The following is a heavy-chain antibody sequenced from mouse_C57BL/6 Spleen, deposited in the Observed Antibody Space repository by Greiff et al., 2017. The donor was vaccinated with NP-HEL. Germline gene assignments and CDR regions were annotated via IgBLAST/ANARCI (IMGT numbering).Heavy chain of an antibody. V-gene: IGHV1-54*01. CDR3: ATGGVWFAY. Sequence: QVQLQQSGAELVRPGTSVKVSCKASGYAFTNYLIEWVKQRPGQGLEWIGVINPGSGGTNYNEKFKGKATLTADKSSSTAYMQLSSLTSEDSAVYFCATGGVWFAYWGQGTLVTVSA. CDR1: GYAFTNYL. CDR2: INPGSGGT. J-gene: IGHJ3*01.